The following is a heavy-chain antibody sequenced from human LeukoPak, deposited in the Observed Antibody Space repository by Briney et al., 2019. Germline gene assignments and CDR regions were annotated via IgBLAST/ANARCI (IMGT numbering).Heavy chain of an antibody. J-gene: IGHJ4*02. CDR3: AADLSNPRMGASYLDS. D-gene: IGHD3-16*01. V-gene: IGHV1-58*01. Sequence: SVKVSCKASGFTSTNFAVQWVRQARGQRLEWIGWIIVGSGATKCAQDFQERVTITRDLSTSTLYMELRSLTSGDTAVYYCAADLSNPRMGASYLDSWGQGTLVTVSS. CDR2: IIVGSGAT. CDR1: GFTSTNFA.